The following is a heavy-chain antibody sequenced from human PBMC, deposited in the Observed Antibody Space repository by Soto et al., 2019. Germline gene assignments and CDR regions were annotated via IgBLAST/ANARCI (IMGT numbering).Heavy chain of an antibody. CDR2: IKEDGSQK. Sequence: EVQLVESGGDLVQPGGSLRLSCAVSGFTFSHYWMTWVSQAPGKGLEWVANIKEDGSQKNYVDSVKGRFTVSRDNAKNSLYLQMNSLRAEDTAVYYCARSGSEVDYWGQGTLVIVSS. CDR1: GFTFSHYW. CDR3: ARSGSEVDY. J-gene: IGHJ4*02. V-gene: IGHV3-7*01. D-gene: IGHD3-10*01.